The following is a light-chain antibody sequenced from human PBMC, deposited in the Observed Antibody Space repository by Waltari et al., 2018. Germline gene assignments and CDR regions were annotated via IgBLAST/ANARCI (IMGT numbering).Light chain of an antibody. CDR3: QQYHNWPFT. CDR2: GAS. J-gene: IGKJ3*01. CDR1: QYVSTD. V-gene: IGKV3-15*01. Sequence: EIVMTQSPATLSMSPGERATLSCRASQYVSTDLAWYQQKPGQAPRPLIFGASIRASGIPARFSGSGSGREFTLTISSLQSGDFAVYYCQQYHNWPFTFGPGTKVDIK.